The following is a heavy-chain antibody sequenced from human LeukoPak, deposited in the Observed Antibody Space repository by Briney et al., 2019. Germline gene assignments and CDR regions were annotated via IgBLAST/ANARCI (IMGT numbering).Heavy chain of an antibody. D-gene: IGHD6-13*01. V-gene: IGHV1-8*01. CDR3: ARGRLSSSWYYFDY. CDR1: GYTFTSYD. CDR2: MNPNSGNT. J-gene: IGHJ4*02. Sequence: ASVKVSCKASGYTFTSYDINWVRQATGQGLEWMGWMNPNSGNTGYAQKFQGRVTMTRNTSISTAYMELSSLRSEDTAVYYCARGRLSSSWYYFDYWGQGTLVTVSS.